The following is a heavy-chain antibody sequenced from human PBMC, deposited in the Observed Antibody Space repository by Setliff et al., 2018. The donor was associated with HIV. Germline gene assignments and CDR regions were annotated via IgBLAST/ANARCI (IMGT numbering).Heavy chain of an antibody. CDR2: IKPKSGGT. CDR3: SRESRKYYYSWSSYYRGVDYYSYMDV. J-gene: IGHJ6*03. CDR1: GYTFTGYY. D-gene: IGHD3-3*01. Sequence: GASVKVSCKASGYTFTGYYMNRVGQAPGQGLEWMGWIKPKSGGTNYAQKFPGRVTMTTHTSTTTAHMELRSLRSDDTAVSYCSRESRKYYYSWSSYYRGVDYYSYMDVWGKGTTVTVSS. V-gene: IGHV1-2*02.